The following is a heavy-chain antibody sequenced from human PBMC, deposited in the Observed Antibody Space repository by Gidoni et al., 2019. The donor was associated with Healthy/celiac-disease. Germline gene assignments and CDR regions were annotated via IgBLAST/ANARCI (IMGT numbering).Heavy chain of an antibody. CDR3: ARGERNIVVVPAAFPGYYYGMDV. J-gene: IGHJ6*02. CDR1: GYTFTSYD. CDR2: MNPNSGNT. D-gene: IGHD2-2*01. V-gene: IGHV1-8*01. Sequence: QVQLVQSGAEVQKPGASVKVSCNAAGYTFTSYDINWVRQATGQGLEWMGWMNPNSGNTGYAQKFQGRVTMTRNTSISTAYMELSSLRSEDTAVYYCARGERNIVVVPAAFPGYYYGMDVWGQGTTVTVSS.